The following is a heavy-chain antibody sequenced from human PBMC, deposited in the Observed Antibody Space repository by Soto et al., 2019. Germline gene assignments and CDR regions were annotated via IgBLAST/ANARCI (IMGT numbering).Heavy chain of an antibody. J-gene: IGHJ4*02. CDR1: GFSLSTSGLG. V-gene: IGHV2-5*02. CDR3: AHPAAGYFDY. D-gene: IGHD6-13*01. CDR2: IYWDDDK. Sequence: QITLKESGPTLVKPTQTLTLTCTSSGFSLSTSGLGVGWIRQPPGKALEWLALIYWDDDKRYSTSLKSRLTITKDTSKNQVVLTMTNMDPVDTAKYCCAHPAAGYFDYWGQGTLVTVSS.